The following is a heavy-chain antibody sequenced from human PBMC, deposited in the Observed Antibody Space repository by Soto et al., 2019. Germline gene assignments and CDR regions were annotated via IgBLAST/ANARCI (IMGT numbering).Heavy chain of an antibody. J-gene: IGHJ4*02. Sequence: EVQLVETGGGLIQPGGSLRFSCAASGFNITNNYMSWVRQAPGKGLEWVSFIYRGGSTYYADSVKGRFSTSRDISKDTLFLQMNSLRADDTAVYYCAISSDSSGYYPAIFDYWGQGTLVTVSS. CDR2: IYRGGST. CDR3: AISSDSSGYYPAIFDY. V-gene: IGHV3-53*02. D-gene: IGHD3-22*01. CDR1: GFNITNNY.